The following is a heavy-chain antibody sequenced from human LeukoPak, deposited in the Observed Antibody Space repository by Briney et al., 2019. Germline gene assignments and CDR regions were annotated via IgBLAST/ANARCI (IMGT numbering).Heavy chain of an antibody. CDR2: IYHSGST. Sequence: SETLSLTCAVSGDSISSGGYSWSWIRQPPGKGLEWIGYIYHSGSTYYNLSLQSRVTISLDRSKNQFSLKLSSVTAADTAVYYCARARVQVVTSFAFDIWGQGTMVTVSS. J-gene: IGHJ3*02. CDR1: GDSISSGGYS. CDR3: ARARVQVVTSFAFDI. D-gene: IGHD4-23*01. V-gene: IGHV4-30-2*01.